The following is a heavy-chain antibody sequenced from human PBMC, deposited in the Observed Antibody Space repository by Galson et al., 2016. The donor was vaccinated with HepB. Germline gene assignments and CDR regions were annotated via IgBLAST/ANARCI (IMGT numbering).Heavy chain of an antibody. Sequence: SLRLSCAASGFTFSNYAMSWVRQAPGEGLEWVSAISGSGGSTYYADSVQGRFTISRDNSNNSLSLQMNSLRAEDTAFYYCARPYTYYFGSGSYFDVLHYGMDVWGQGTTVAVSS. J-gene: IGHJ6*02. V-gene: IGHV3-23*01. CDR1: GFTFSNYA. CDR3: ARPYTYYFGSGSYFDVLHYGMDV. CDR2: ISGSGGST. D-gene: IGHD3-10*01.